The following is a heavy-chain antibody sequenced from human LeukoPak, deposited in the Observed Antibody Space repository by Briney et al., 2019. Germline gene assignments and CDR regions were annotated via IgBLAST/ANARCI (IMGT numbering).Heavy chain of an antibody. J-gene: IGHJ3*02. Sequence: ASVKVSCKASGYTFTSYDINWVRQATGQGLEWMGWMNPNSGNTGYAQKFQGRVTMTRNTSISTAYMELSSLRSEDTAVYYCARETTVTTDAFDIWGHGTMVTVSS. CDR3: ARETTVTTDAFDI. D-gene: IGHD4-17*01. CDR2: MNPNSGNT. V-gene: IGHV1-8*01. CDR1: GYTFTSYD.